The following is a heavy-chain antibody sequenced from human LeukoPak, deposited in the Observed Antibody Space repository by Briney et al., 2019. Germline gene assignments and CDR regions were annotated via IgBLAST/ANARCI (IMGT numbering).Heavy chain of an antibody. Sequence: SETLSLTCAVYGGSFSGYHWSWIRQPPGKGLEWIGQINHRGSTTYNPSLKSRVTISVDTSKNQFSLKLSSVTAGDTAVYYCARLSGTYYNNYYYSYMDVWGKGTTVTISS. J-gene: IGHJ6*03. CDR2: INHRGST. V-gene: IGHV4-34*01. CDR3: ARLSGTYYNNYYYSYMDV. CDR1: GGSFSGYH. D-gene: IGHD3-10*01.